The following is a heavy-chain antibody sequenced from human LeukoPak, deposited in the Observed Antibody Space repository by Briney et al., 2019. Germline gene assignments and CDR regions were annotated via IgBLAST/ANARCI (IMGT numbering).Heavy chain of an antibody. V-gene: IGHV4-38-2*01. CDR3: XXXXXXXXXXXXHY. CDR2: SYHSGST. CDR1: XXXIXXXYY. J-gene: IGHJ4*02. Sequence: SXXXIXXXYYWGWIRQPPGKGRGGIGSSYHSGSTYXNPSLKRRVTISVDTAKNQLCLKLSSVTAADTAMYYCXXXXXXXXXXXXHYWGXXTXVTVSS.